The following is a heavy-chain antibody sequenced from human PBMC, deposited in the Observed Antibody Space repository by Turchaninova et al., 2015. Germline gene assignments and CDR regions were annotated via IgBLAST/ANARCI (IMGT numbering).Heavy chain of an antibody. CDR3: ARAAAPSGSYKY. CDR2: ISGIGSAI. V-gene: IGHV3-48*04. J-gene: IGHJ4*02. CDR1: GCTFTSYS. Sequence: EVQLVESGGGLVQPGGSLRCSCEASGCTFTSYSMTWVLQAPGKGLECVSYISGIGSAIYYADSVKGRFTISRDNAKNSLYLQMNSLRAEDTAVYYCARAAAPSGSYKYWGQGTLVTVSS. D-gene: IGHD1-26*01.